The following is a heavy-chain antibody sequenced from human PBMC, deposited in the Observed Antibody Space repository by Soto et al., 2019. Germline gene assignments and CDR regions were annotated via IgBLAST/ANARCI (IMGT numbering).Heavy chain of an antibody. Sequence: QVQLVESGGGVVQPGRSLRLSCAASGFTFKSYGMHWVRLAPGKGLEWVAVISYDGNNKYYADSVKGRFTISRDIPKNTLYLQLNSLRAEDTAVYYCAKEGLYKTLDYWGQGTLVTVSS. CDR3: AKEGLYKTLDY. CDR1: GFTFKSYG. V-gene: IGHV3-30*18. J-gene: IGHJ4*02. D-gene: IGHD1-1*01. CDR2: ISYDGNNK.